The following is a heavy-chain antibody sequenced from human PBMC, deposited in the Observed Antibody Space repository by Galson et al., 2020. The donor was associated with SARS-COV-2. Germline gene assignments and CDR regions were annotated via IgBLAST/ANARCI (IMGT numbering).Heavy chain of an antibody. J-gene: IGHJ5*02. CDR1: GYSISSGYY. V-gene: IGHV4-38-2*02. CDR2: IYHSGST. CDR3: ASKYYDFWSGYYLSGDNWFDP. Sequence: SETLSLTCTVSGYSISSGYYWGWIRQPPGKGLEWIGSIYHSGSTYYNPSLKSRVTISVDTSKNQFSLKLSSVTAADTAVYYCASKYYDFWSGYYLSGDNWFDPWGQGTLVTVSS. D-gene: IGHD3-3*01.